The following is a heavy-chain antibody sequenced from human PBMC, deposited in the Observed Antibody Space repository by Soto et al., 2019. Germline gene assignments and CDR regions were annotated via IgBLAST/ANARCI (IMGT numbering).Heavy chain of an antibody. CDR1: GCTFSSYA. Sequence: SVKVSCKASGCTFSSYAISWVGQAPGQGLEWMGGIIPIFGTANYAQKFQGRVTITADESTSTAYMELSSLRSEDTAVYYCARDRYCRSTSCQDWFEPWGQRTLVSVS. D-gene: IGHD2-2*01. CDR3: ARDRYCRSTSCQDWFEP. V-gene: IGHV1-69*13. CDR2: IIPIFGTA. J-gene: IGHJ5*02.